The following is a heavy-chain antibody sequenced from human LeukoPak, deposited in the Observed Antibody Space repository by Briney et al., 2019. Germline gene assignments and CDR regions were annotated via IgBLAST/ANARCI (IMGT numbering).Heavy chain of an antibody. D-gene: IGHD1-26*01. CDR2: INWNGGIT. CDR3: ARVYSGSFSPFDY. V-gene: IGHV3-20*04. Sequence: PGGSLRLSCAASGFIFDDYGMNWVRQAPGKGLEWVSSINWNGGITGYADSVKGRFTISRDNGKNSLYLQMNSLRAEDTALHYCARVYSGSFSPFDYWGQGTLVTVSS. J-gene: IGHJ4*02. CDR1: GFIFDDYG.